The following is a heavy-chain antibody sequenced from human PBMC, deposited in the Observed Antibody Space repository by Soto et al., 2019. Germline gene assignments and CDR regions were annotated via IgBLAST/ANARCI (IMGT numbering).Heavy chain of an antibody. CDR2: IYYSGST. D-gene: IGHD5-12*01. J-gene: IGHJ6*02. Sequence: PSETLSLTCTVSGGSISSGGYYWSWIRQHPGKGLEWIGYIYYSGSTYYNPSLKSRVTISVDTSKNQFSLKLSSVTAADTAVYYCARTNLNSGYDSPYYYYGMDVWGQGTTVTVS. V-gene: IGHV4-31*03. CDR1: GGSISSGGYY. CDR3: ARTNLNSGYDSPYYYYGMDV.